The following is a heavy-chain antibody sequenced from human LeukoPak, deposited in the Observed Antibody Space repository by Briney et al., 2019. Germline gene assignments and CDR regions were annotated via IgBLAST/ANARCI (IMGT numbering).Heavy chain of an antibody. D-gene: IGHD1-14*01. CDR1: GGSFSGYY. J-gene: IGHJ4*02. CDR3: ARERGAAGGLFDY. V-gene: IGHV4-34*01. CDR2: INHSGST. Sequence: SETLSLTCAVYGGSFSGYYWSWIRQPPGKGLEWIGEINHSGSTNYNPSLKSRVTISVDTSKNQFSLKLSSVTAADTAVYYCARERGAAGGLFDYWGQGTLVTVSS.